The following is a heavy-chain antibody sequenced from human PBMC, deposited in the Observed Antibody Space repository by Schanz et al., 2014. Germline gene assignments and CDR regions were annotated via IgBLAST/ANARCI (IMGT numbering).Heavy chain of an antibody. D-gene: IGHD2-2*02. J-gene: IGHJ6*03. CDR3: AGTYCSSTSCYTGYYYMDV. CDR2: IIPILGIA. V-gene: IGHV1-69*02. Sequence: QVQLVQSGAEVKKPGPSVKVSCKASGGTFSSYTISWVRQAPGQGLEWMGRIIPILGIANYAQNFQGRVTITADKSTSTADMELTSLRSEDTAVYYCAGTYCSSTSCYTGYYYMDVWGKGTTVTVSS. CDR1: GGTFSSYT.